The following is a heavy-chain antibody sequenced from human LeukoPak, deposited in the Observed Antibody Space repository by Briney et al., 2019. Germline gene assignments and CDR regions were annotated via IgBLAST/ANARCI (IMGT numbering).Heavy chain of an antibody. D-gene: IGHD6-13*01. Sequence: SQTLSLTCAISGDSVSSNSAAWNWIRQSPSRGLEWLGRTYYRSKWYNDYAVSVKSRITINPDTSKNQFSLQLSSVTAADTAVYYCARVYYSSSYDYWYFDLWGRGTLVTVSS. CDR1: GDSVSSNSAA. V-gene: IGHV6-1*01. CDR3: ARVYYSSSYDYWYFDL. CDR2: TYYRSKWYN. J-gene: IGHJ2*01.